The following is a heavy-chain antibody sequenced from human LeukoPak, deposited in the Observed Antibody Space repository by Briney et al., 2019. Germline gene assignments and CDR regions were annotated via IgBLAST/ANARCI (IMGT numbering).Heavy chain of an antibody. CDR1: GFTFSNAW. Sequence: GGSLRLSCAASGFTFSNAWMSWVRQAPGKGLEWVGRIKSRTDGGTTDYAAPVKGRFTISRDDSKNTLYLQMNSLKTEDTAVYYCWRPDSSGYGDYWGQGTLVTVSS. D-gene: IGHD3-22*01. CDR3: WRPDSSGYGDY. J-gene: IGHJ4*02. CDR2: IKSRTDGGTT. V-gene: IGHV3-15*01.